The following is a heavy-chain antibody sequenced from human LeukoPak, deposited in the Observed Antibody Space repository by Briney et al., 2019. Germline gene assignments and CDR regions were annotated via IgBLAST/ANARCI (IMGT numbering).Heavy chain of an antibody. CDR2: IYYSGRT. D-gene: IGHD3-22*01. CDR3: ARRRYYDGSGYLE. V-gene: IGHV4-39*01. CDR1: GDSVSRSDSY. J-gene: IGHJ1*01. Sequence: SGTLSLTCSVSGDSVSRSDSYWDWIRQPPGKGLEWIGTIYYSGRTYYSPSLKSRVTMSVDPSNNQFSLNLRSVTAADTAVYYCARRRYYDGSGYLEWGQGTLLSVSS.